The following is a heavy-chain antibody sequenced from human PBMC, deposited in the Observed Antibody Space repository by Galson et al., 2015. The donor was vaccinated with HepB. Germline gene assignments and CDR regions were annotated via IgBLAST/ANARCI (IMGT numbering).Heavy chain of an antibody. J-gene: IGHJ6*02. CDR3: ARDRTTVVTPRYNYYFGMDV. CDR1: GGTFSSNT. D-gene: IGHD4-23*01. CDR2: IIPFSGTA. V-gene: IGHV1-69*13. Sequence: SVKVSCKASGGTFSSNTISWVRQAPGQGLEWMGGIIPFSGTANYAQKFQGRVTITADESTSTAYVELSSLTYEDTAVYYCARDRTTVVTPRYNYYFGMDVWGPGTTVTVSS.